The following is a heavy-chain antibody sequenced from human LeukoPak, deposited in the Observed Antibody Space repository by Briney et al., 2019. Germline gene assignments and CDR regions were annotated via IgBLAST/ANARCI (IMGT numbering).Heavy chain of an antibody. Sequence: SETLSLTCTVSGGSISSGDFYWSWIRQHPGKGLEWIGYIYYSGTTYYSPSLKSRVTISLDTTKNQFSLKLSSVTAADTAVYYCAPDCGGDCWKVAFWGQGTLVSVSS. CDR3: APDCGGDCWKVAF. D-gene: IGHD2-21*02. V-gene: IGHV4-31*03. CDR2: IYYSGTT. J-gene: IGHJ4*02. CDR1: GGSISSGDFY.